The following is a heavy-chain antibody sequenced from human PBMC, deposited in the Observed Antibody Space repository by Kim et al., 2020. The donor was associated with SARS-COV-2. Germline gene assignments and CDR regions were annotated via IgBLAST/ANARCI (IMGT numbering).Heavy chain of an antibody. D-gene: IGHD3-16*02. J-gene: IGHJ4*02. CDR3: ARGIMITFGGVIELFDY. V-gene: IGHV1-18*01. Sequence: LQGRVTMTTDTSTSTAYMELRSLRSDDTAVYYCARGIMITFGGVIELFDYWGQGTLVTVSS.